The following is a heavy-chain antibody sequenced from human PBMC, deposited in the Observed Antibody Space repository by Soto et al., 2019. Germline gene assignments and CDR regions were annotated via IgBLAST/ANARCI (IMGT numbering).Heavy chain of an antibody. V-gene: IGHV1-18*04. D-gene: IGHD2-15*01. CDR2: ISAYNGNT. J-gene: IGHJ6*02. CDR3: ARGKTATRGMDV. CDR1: GYTFTSYY. Sequence: ASVKVSCKASGYTFTSYYMHWVRQAPGQGLEWMGWISAYNGNTNHAQKLQGRVTMTTDTSTSTAHMELRSLRSDDTAVYYCARGKTATRGMDVWGQGTTVTVSS.